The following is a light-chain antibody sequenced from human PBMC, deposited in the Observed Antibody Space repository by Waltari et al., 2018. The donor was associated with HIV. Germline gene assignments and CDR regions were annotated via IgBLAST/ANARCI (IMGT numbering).Light chain of an antibody. CDR3: SSYTNRDTVV. V-gene: IGLV2-14*01. CDR1: RSDVGGYQY. Sequence: QSALSQPASVSGSFGQSITISCTGTRSDVGGYQYVSWYQHQPGKAPKLLISEVSNRPSGVSSRFSGSKSGNTASLTIFWLQAEDEADYYCSSYTNRDTVVFGGGTKLTVV. J-gene: IGLJ2*01. CDR2: EVS.